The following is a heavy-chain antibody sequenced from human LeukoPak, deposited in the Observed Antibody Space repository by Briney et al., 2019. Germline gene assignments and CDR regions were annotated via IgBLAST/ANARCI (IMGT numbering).Heavy chain of an antibody. J-gene: IGHJ3*02. CDR2: MNPNSGNT. CDR1: GYTFTSYD. CDR3: ARGSGSYYAFDI. D-gene: IGHD1-26*01. V-gene: IGHV1-8*03. Sequence: AXVKVSCKASGYTFTSYDINWVRQAPGQGLEWMGWMNPNSGNTVYAQKFQGRATITRNPSISTAYMELSSLRSEDTAVYYCARGSGSYYAFDIWGQGTMVTVSS.